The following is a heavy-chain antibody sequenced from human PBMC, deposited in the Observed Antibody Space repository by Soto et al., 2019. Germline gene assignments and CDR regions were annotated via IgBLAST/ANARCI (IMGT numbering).Heavy chain of an antibody. V-gene: IGHV4-30-4*01. CDR2: IYYSGST. Sequence: NPSETLSLTCTVSGGSISSGDYYWRWIRQPPGKGLEWIGYIYYSGSTYYNPSLKSRVTISVDTSKNQFSLKLSSVTAADTAVYYCARDLYILSDNHYYYYGMDVWGQGTTVTVSS. CDR3: ARDLYILSDNHYYYYGMDV. D-gene: IGHD2-8*01. CDR1: GGSISSGDYY. J-gene: IGHJ6*02.